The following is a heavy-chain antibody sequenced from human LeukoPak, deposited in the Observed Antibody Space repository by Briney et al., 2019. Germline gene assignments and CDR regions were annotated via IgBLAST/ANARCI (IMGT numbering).Heavy chain of an antibody. Sequence: SGGSLRLSCAASGFTFSSYGMHWVRQAPGKGLEWVAFIRYDGSNKYYADSVKGRFTISRDNSKNTLYLQMNSLRAEDTAVYYCAKFPGYSSGWSYYYMDVWGKGTTVTISS. V-gene: IGHV3-30*02. J-gene: IGHJ6*03. CDR1: GFTFSSYG. CDR3: AKFPGYSSGWSYYYMDV. CDR2: IRYDGSNK. D-gene: IGHD6-19*01.